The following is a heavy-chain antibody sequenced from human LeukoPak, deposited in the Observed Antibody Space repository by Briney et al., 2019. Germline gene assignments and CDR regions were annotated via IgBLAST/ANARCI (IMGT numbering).Heavy chain of an antibody. CDR3: ARHSGSGWQALGY. Sequence: SVRVSCKASGYTFSNYGISWVRQVPGLGLEWMGWTSYNGNTNYAQKFQDRVTMTTDTSTTTAYMELRSLESDDTAVYYCARHSGSGWQALGYWGQGTLVTVSS. J-gene: IGHJ4*02. CDR1: GYTFSNYG. V-gene: IGHV1-18*04. D-gene: IGHD6-19*01. CDR2: TSYNGNT.